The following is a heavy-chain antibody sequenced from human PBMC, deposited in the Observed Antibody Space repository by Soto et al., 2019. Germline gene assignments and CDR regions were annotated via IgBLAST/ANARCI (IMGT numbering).Heavy chain of an antibody. CDR2: VRSKAYGETT. CDR3: TRGEGSGQGAFDI. Sequence: QAPGKGMEGVGFVRSKAYGETTEYAASVKGRFTISRDDSKSIAYLQMNSLKTEDTALYYCTRGEGSGQGAFDIWGQGTMVTVSS. J-gene: IGHJ3*02. V-gene: IGHV3-49*02.